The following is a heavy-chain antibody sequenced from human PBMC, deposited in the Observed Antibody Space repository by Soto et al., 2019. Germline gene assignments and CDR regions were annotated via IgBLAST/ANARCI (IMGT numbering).Heavy chain of an antibody. J-gene: IGHJ4*02. D-gene: IGHD5-12*01. CDR1: GGTFSTST. Sequence: QVQLVQSGAEVKKPGSSVKVSCKASGGTFSTSTFTWVRQAPGQGLEWMGRINPILSTADYAQQFQGTVTISADEATSTVYMELISLRSQDTGVYYCARDLYIGSVYSGYDVIDKWGQGTLVTVSS. V-gene: IGHV1-69*08. CDR3: ARDLYIGSVYSGYDVIDK. CDR2: INPILSTA.